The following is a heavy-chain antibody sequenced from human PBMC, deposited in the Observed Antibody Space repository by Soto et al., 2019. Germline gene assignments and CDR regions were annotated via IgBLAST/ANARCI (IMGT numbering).Heavy chain of an antibody. CDR3: AREAGTRAYNWFDP. D-gene: IGHD6-13*01. V-gene: IGHV4-4*07. CDR1: GGSISSYY. CDR2: IYTSGST. Sequence: SETLSLTCTVSGGSISSYYWSWIRQPAGKGLEWIGRIYTSGSTNYNPSLKSRVTMSADTSKNQFSLKLSSVTAADTAVYYCAREAGTRAYNWFDPWGQGILVTVSS. J-gene: IGHJ5*01.